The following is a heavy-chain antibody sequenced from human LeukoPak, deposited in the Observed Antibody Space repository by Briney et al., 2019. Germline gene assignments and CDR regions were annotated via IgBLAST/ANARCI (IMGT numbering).Heavy chain of an antibody. V-gene: IGHV4-39*01. CDR1: GASINRSSYS. CDR2: MSHSESP. Sequence: SETLSLTCTVSGASINRSSYSWAWIRQPPGKGLEWIGSMSHSESPYYNPSLRSRVTISVDTSKNQLSLRLTSVTAADRAVYYCARQPPYSSTFDIWAQATMVTVSS. D-gene: IGHD2-21*01. J-gene: IGHJ3*02. CDR3: ARQPPYSSTFDI.